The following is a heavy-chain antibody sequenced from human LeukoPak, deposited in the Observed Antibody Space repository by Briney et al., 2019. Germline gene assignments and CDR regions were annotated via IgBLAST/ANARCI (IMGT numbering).Heavy chain of an antibody. CDR3: ARGREEIFDH. CDR2: TYYRSKWYN. D-gene: IGHD5-24*01. J-gene: IGHJ4*02. V-gene: IGHV6-1*01. Sequence: SQTLSLTCAISGDSVSSNSAVWNWIRQSPSRGLEWLGRTYYRSKWYNDYVISVKSRITINPDISKNQFSLQLNSVTPEDTAVYYCARGREEIFDHWGQGTLVTVSS. CDR1: GDSVSSNSAV.